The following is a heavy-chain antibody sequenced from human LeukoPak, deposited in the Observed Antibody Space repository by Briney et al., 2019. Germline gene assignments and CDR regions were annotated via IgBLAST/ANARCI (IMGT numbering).Heavy chain of an antibody. CDR3: AGDRPIAY. Sequence: PGGSLRLSCAASGFTFSNYWLTWVRQAPGQGLEWVANIKQDGSEKHYVDSVKGRFTISRDNAKNSLHLQINSMRAEGRAGYNCAGDRPIAYWGQGTLVTASS. CDR2: IKQDGSEK. CDR1: GFTFSNYW. V-gene: IGHV3-7*01. J-gene: IGHJ4*02.